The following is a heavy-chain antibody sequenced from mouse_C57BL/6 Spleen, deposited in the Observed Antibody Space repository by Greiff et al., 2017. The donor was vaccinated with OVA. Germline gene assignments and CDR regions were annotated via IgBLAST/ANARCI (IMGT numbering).Heavy chain of an antibody. CDR1: GFNIKDDY. CDR2: IDPENGDT. V-gene: IGHV14-4*01. CDR3: TLITTVVDFDY. D-gene: IGHD1-1*01. J-gene: IGHJ2*01. Sequence: EVKLVESGAELVRPGASVKLSCTASGFNIKDDYMHWVKQRPEQGLEWIGWIDPENGDTEYASKFQGKATITADTSSNTAYLQLSSLTSEDTAVYYCTLITTVVDFDYWGQGTTLTVSS.